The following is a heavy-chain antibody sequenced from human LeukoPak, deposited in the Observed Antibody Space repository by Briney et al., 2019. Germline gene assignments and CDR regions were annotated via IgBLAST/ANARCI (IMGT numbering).Heavy chain of an antibody. CDR2: IYYSGST. CDR1: GGSISSSSYY. D-gene: IGHD5-12*01. CDR3: ARHRCGYDCPFDY. Sequence: SETLSLTCTVSGGSISSSSYYWGWIRQPPGKGLEWIGSIYYSGSTYYNPSLKSRVTISVDTSKNQFSLKLSSVTAADTAVYYCARHRCGYDCPFDYWGQGTLVTVSS. V-gene: IGHV4-39*01. J-gene: IGHJ4*02.